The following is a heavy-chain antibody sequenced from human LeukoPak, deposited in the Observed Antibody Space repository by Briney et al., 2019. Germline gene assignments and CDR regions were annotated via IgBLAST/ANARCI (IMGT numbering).Heavy chain of an antibody. CDR2: INPNSGGT. CDR3: ARDWGLQQQLAFDY. D-gene: IGHD6-13*01. V-gene: IGHV1-2*02. CDR1: GYTFTGYY. Sequence: ASVKVSCKASGYTFTGYYMHWVRQAPGQGLEWMGWINPNSGGTNYAQKFQGRVTMTRDTSISTAYMELSRLRSDDTAVYYCARDWGLQQQLAFDYWGQGTLVTVSS. J-gene: IGHJ4*02.